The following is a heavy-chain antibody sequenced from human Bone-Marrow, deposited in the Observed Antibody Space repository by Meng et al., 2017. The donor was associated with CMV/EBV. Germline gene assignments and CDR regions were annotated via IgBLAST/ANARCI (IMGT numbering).Heavy chain of an antibody. CDR2: INPKNGGT. V-gene: IGHV1-2*02. D-gene: IGHD3-10*01. CDR1: GNTFSGYY. Sequence: ASVKVSCKASGNTFSGYYMHWVRQAPGQGLEWMGWINPKNGGTNYAQKFQGRVTMTRDTSIDTAYMELNRLTSDDMAVYYCAREAGDLAHFDYWGQGTLVTSPQ. J-gene: IGHJ4*02. CDR3: AREAGDLAHFDY.